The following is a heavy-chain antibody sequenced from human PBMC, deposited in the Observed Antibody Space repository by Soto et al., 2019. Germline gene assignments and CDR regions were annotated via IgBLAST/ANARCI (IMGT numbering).Heavy chain of an antibody. Sequence: QVQLVQSGAEVKKPGSSVKVSCKASGGTFSSYAISWVRQAPGQGLEWMGGIIPIFGTANYAQKFQGRVTITADESTSTAYMELSNLRSEDTAVYYCARDHRLRFLEWLPNLYYYYYGMDVWGQGTTVTVSS. CDR3: ARDHRLRFLEWLPNLYYYYYGMDV. CDR1: GGTFSSYA. V-gene: IGHV1-69*01. J-gene: IGHJ6*02. CDR2: IIPIFGTA. D-gene: IGHD3-3*01.